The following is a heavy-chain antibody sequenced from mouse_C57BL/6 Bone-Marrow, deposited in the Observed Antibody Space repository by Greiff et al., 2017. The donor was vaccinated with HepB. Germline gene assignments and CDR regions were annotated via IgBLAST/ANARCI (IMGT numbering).Heavy chain of an antibody. D-gene: IGHD2-12*01. CDR3: TRREIYIYALYY. CDR2: IHPNSGST. CDR1: GYTFTSYW. V-gene: IGHV1-64*01. J-gene: IGHJ2*01. Sequence: VQLQQPGAELVKPGASVKLSCKASGYTFTSYWMHWVKQRPGQGLEWIGMIHPNSGSTNYNEKFKSKATLTVDKSSSTAYMQLSSLTSGDSAVYYCTRREIYIYALYYWGQGTTLTVSS.